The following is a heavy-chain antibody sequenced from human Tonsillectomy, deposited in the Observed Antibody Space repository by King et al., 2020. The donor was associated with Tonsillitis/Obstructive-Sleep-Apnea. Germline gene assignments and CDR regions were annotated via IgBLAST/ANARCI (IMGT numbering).Heavy chain of an antibody. J-gene: IGHJ4*02. V-gene: IGHV4-31*03. CDR1: GGSISSGGYY. CDR2: IYYSGST. CDR3: ARELRITIFGVVTPGPFDY. Sequence: LQLQESGPGLVKPSQTLSLTCTVSGGSISSGGYYWSWIRQHPGQGLEWIGYIYYSGSTYYNPSLKSRVTISVDTSKNQFSLKLSSVTAADTAVYYCARELRITIFGVVTPGPFDYWGQGTLVTVSS. D-gene: IGHD3-3*01.